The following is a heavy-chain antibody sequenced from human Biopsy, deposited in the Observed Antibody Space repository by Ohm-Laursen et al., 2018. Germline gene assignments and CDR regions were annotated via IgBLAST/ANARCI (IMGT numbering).Heavy chain of an antibody. V-gene: IGHV4-38-2*01. D-gene: IGHD5-12*01. CDR1: GYSVTNDYY. CDR3: ARVAGGYAYYYGMDV. J-gene: IGHJ6*02. CDR2: IYYDGIT. Sequence: GTLSLTCAVSGYSVTNDYYWGWIRQPPGKGLGWIGNIYYDGITYYNPSLKSRVAMSVDTSKNQFSLSLTSVTAADTAVYYCARVAGGYAYYYGMDVWGQGTTVIVSS.